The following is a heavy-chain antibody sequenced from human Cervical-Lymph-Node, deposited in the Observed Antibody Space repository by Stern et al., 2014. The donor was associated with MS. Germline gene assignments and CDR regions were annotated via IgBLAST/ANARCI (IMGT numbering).Heavy chain of an antibody. CDR2: ISSSSSYI. J-gene: IGHJ4*02. CDR1: GFTFSSYS. V-gene: IGHV3-21*01. D-gene: IGHD3-10*01. Sequence: QLVQSGGGLVKPGGSLRLSCAASGFTFSSYSMNWVRQAPGKGLEWVSSISSSSSYIYYADSVKGRFTISRDNAKNSLSLQMNSLRAEDTAVYYCARDAKTYYYGSGSHNDYWGQGTLVTGSS. CDR3: ARDAKTYYYGSGSHNDY.